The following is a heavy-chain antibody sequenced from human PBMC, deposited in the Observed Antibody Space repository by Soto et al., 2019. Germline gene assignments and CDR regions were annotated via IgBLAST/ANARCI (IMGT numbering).Heavy chain of an antibody. CDR2: ISSSSSTI. J-gene: IGHJ6*02. V-gene: IGHV3-48*02. CDR1: GFTFSSYS. D-gene: IGHD6-13*01. Sequence: EVQLVESGGGLVQPGGSLRLSCAASGFTFSSYSMNWVRQAPGKGLEWVSYISSSSSTIYYADSVKGRFTISRDNAKNSLYLQMNSVRDEDTAVYYCAREGIANYDYYGMDVWGQGTTVTVAS. CDR3: AREGIANYDYYGMDV.